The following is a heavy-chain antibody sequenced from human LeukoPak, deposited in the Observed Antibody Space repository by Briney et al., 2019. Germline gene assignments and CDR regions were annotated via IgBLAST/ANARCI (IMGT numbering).Heavy chain of an antibody. CDR2: IRYDGSNK. J-gene: IGHJ4*02. Sequence: GRSLRLSCAASGFTFSSYGMHWVRQAAGKGLEWVAFIRYDGSNKYYADSVKGRFTISRDNSKNTLYLQMNSLSAEDTAVYYCAKDRGYYDSRLGGLDYWGQGTLVTVSS. CDR3: AKDRGYYDSRLGGLDY. CDR1: GFTFSSYG. D-gene: IGHD3-22*01. V-gene: IGHV3-30*02.